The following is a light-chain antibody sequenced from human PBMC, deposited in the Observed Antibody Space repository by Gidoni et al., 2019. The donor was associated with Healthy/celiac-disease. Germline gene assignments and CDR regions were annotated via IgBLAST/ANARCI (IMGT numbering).Light chain of an antibody. CDR1: SCSIASHY. V-gene: IGLV6-57*02. Sequence: NFMLTQPHSVSESPGKTVTISCTGSSCSIASHYVQWYQQRPGSAPTTMIYEDNQRPSGVPDRFSGSIDSSSNSASLTISGLKTEDEADYYCQSYDSSNHVVFGGGTKLTVL. CDR2: EDN. J-gene: IGLJ2*01. CDR3: QSYDSSNHVV.